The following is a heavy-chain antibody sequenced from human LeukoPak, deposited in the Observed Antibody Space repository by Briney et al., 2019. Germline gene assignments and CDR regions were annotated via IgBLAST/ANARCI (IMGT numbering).Heavy chain of an antibody. Sequence: GGSLRLSCAASGFTFSSYWMSWVRQAPGKGLEWVANIKQDGSEKYYVDSVKGRFTISRDNAKNSLYLQMNSLRAEDTAVYYCARETLTLLWFGELSGDFDYWGQETLVTVSS. V-gene: IGHV3-7*01. CDR2: IKQDGSEK. J-gene: IGHJ4*02. CDR1: GFTFSSYW. D-gene: IGHD3-10*01. CDR3: ARETLTLLWFGELSGDFDY.